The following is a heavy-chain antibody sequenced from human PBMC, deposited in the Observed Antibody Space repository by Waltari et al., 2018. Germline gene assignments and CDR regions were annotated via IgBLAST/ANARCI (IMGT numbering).Heavy chain of an antibody. CDR1: GFTFNTYA. V-gene: IGHV3-23*04. CDR3: ARDASENYLRYFDP. CDR2: IAAGGTI. D-gene: IGHD1-26*01. Sequence: VQLVESGGGLVQPGGSLRLSCAASGFTFNTYAMIWVRQAPGKGLEWVSAIAAGGTIYYAGSVKGRFTISRDNSKTTVYLQMNNLRTEDTALYYCARDASENYLRYFDPWGQGTLVTVSS. J-gene: IGHJ5*02.